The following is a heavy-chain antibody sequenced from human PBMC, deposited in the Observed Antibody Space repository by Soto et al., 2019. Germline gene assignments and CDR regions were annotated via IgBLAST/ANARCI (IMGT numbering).Heavy chain of an antibody. CDR2: ISPDGGEI. J-gene: IGHJ4*02. CDR1: GFTFSNIW. Sequence: LVESGGGLVQPGGSPRLSCAASGFTFSNIWMSWVRRSPEKGPEWVASISPDGGEIYYVDSVKGRFTISRDNTRNSLYLQMNSLRAEHTAVYYCAKGPRWGQGTLVTVSS. V-gene: IGHV3-7*01. CDR3: AKGPR.